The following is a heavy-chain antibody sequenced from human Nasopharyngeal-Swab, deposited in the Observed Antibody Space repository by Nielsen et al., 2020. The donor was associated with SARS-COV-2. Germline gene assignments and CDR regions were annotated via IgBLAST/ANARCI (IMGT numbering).Heavy chain of an antibody. V-gene: IGHV3-21*01. CDR1: GFTLSSYS. CDR2: ISSSSSYI. CDR3: ARADSSSWYFDY. J-gene: IGHJ4*02. Sequence: GESLKISCAASGFTLSSYSMNWVRQAPGKGLEWVSSISSSSSYIYYADSVKGRFTISRDNAKNSLYLQMNSLRAEDTAVYYCARADSSSWYFDYWGQGTLVTVS. D-gene: IGHD6-13*01.